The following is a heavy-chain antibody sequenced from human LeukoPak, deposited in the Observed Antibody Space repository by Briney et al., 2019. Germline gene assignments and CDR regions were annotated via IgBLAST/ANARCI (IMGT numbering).Heavy chain of an antibody. J-gene: IGHJ4*02. Sequence: SETLSLTCAVYDGSSSGYYWSWIRQPPGKGLEWIGEINHSGSTNYNPSLKSRVTISVDTSKNQFSLKLSSVTAPDTPVYYCARGGSSVVVPAARYYFDYWGQGTLVTVSS. CDR1: DGSSSGYY. CDR3: ARGGSSVVVPAARYYFDY. CDR2: INHSGST. V-gene: IGHV4-34*01. D-gene: IGHD2-2*01.